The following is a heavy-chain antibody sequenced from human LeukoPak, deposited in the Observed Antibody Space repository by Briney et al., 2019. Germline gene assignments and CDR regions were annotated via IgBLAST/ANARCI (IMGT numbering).Heavy chain of an antibody. J-gene: IGHJ4*02. CDR2: INTDQSAA. CDR1: GFTFRSHW. V-gene: IGHV3-74*01. Sequence: GGSLRFSCAASGFTFRSHWMHWVRQAPGKGLLWVARINTDQSAATYADFAKGRFTISRDNAKNRVYLELNSLRVDDTAVYYCARELAGPTDYWGQGTLVIVSS. CDR3: ARELAGPTDY.